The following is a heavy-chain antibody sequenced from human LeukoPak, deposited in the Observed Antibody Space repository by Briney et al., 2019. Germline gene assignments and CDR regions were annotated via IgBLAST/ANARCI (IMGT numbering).Heavy chain of an antibody. CDR2: TYYRSKWYS. D-gene: IGHD3-9*01. V-gene: IGHV6-1*01. CDR3: ASGGLVSRYLDH. Sequence: QTLSLTCAISGDTVSNNSATWNWIRQSPSRGLEWLGRTYYRSKWYSHYAVSVKSRININADTSKNQFSLQLNSVTPEDTAVYYCASGGLVSRYLDHWGQGTLVTVSS. CDR1: GDTVSNNSAT. J-gene: IGHJ4*02.